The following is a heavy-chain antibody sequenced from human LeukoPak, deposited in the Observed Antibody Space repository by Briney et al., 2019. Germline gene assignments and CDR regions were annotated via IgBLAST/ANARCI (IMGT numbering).Heavy chain of an antibody. CDR2: IYSGGST. CDR3: ARDRGYSYGSYNWFDP. D-gene: IGHD5-18*01. V-gene: IGHV3-53*01. J-gene: IGHJ5*02. Sequence: GGSLRLSCAASGFTVSSNYMIWVRQAPGKGLEWVSVIYSGGSTYYADSVKGRFTISRDNSKNTLYLQMNSLRAEDTAVYYCARDRGYSYGSYNWFDPWGQGTLVTVSS. CDR1: GFTVSSNY.